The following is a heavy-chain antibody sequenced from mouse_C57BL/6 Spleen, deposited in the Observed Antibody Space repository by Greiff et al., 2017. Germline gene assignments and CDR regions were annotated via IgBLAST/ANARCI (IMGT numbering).Heavy chain of an antibody. Sequence: VKLMESGAELVRPGTSVKMSCKASGYTFTNYWIGWAKQRPGHGLEWIGDIYPGGGYTNYNEKFKGKATLTADKSSSTAYMQFSSLTSEDSAIYYCARSTGAGNAMDYWGQGTSVTVSS. J-gene: IGHJ4*01. CDR2: IYPGGGYT. V-gene: IGHV1-63*01. CDR1: GYTFTNYW. D-gene: IGHD6-1*01. CDR3: ARSTGAGNAMDY.